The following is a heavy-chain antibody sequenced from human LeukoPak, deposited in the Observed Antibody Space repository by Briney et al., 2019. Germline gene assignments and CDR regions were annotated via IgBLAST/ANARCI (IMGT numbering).Heavy chain of an antibody. Sequence: SETLSLTCTVSGGSISSYYWSWIRQPPGKGLEWVGYIYYSGSTYYNPSLKSRVTISVDTSKNQFSLKLSSVTAADTAVYYCASGMYYYDSSGYLPPYAFDIWGQGTMVTVSS. CDR1: GGSISSYY. CDR2: IYYSGST. D-gene: IGHD3-22*01. V-gene: IGHV4-59*08. CDR3: ASGMYYYDSSGYLPPYAFDI. J-gene: IGHJ3*02.